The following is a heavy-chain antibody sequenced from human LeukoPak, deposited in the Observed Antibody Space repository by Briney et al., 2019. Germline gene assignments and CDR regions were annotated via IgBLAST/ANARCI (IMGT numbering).Heavy chain of an antibody. CDR2: ISGSGGST. CDR1: GLTFSSYA. Sequence: GGSLRLSCAASGLTFSSYAMSWVRQAPGKGLEWVSAISGSGGSTYYADSVKGRFTISRDNSKNTLYLQINSLRAEDTAVYYCAKDGTWIQLWFDYWGQGTLATVSS. V-gene: IGHV3-23*01. J-gene: IGHJ5*01. CDR3: AKDGTWIQLWFDY. D-gene: IGHD5-18*01.